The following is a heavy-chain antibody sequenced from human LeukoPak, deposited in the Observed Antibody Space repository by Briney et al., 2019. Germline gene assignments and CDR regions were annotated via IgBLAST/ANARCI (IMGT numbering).Heavy chain of an antibody. CDR1: GYTFTTYD. Sequence: GASVKVSCKASGYTFTTYDVNWVRQAPGQGLEWMGWINPNSGGTNYAQKFQGRVTMTRDTSISTAYMELSRLRSDDTAVYYCAGAWGNDAFDIWGQGTMVTVSS. V-gene: IGHV1-2*02. J-gene: IGHJ3*02. CDR2: INPNSGGT. CDR3: AGAWGNDAFDI. D-gene: IGHD3-16*01.